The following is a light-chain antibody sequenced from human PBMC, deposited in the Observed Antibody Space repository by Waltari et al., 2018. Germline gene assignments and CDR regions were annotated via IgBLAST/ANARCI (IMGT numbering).Light chain of an antibody. Sequence: DIQMTQSPSSKPASVGDRVTITCQASQHINHHLGWYQQKPGKAPTLLIYEASNLEPGVPSRFSGSGSGTDFTFTIRSLQPEDFATYYCQQYETLPLTFGGGTEVAI. CDR1: QHINHH. V-gene: IGKV1-33*01. CDR2: EAS. CDR3: QQYETLPLT. J-gene: IGKJ4*01.